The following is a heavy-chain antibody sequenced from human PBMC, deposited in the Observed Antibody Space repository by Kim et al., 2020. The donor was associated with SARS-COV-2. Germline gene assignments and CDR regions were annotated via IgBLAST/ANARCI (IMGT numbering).Heavy chain of an antibody. CDR3: AGSVTTPGAYDY. CDR2: IFSGGST. Sequence: GGSLRLSCAASGFSVSSKYMIWVRQAPGMGLEWLSAIFSGGSTGYADSAKGRFTISRDSSKNTVSLQLDSLRAADTAVYYCAGSVTTPGAYDYCGQGTL. D-gene: IGHD6-19*01. J-gene: IGHJ4*02. V-gene: IGHV3-66*01. CDR1: GFSVSSKY.